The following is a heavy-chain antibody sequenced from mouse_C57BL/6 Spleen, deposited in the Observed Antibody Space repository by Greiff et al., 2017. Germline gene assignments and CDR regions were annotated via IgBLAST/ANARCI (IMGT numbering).Heavy chain of an antibody. V-gene: IGHV1-64*01. CDR2: IHPNSGST. CDR3: ARSGDYYSNYGARDY. J-gene: IGHJ4*01. Sequence: QVQLQQPGAELVKPGASVKLSCKASGYTFTSYWMHWVKQRPGPGLEWIGMIHPNSGSTNYNEKFQSQATLTVDQSSSTAYMQLSSLTSEDSAVYYCARSGDYYSNYGARDYWGQGTSVTVSS. D-gene: IGHD2-5*01. CDR1: GYTFTSYW.